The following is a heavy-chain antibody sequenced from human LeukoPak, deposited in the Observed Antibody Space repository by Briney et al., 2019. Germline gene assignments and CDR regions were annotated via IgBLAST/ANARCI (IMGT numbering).Heavy chain of an antibody. CDR3: ARRGDYDFWSGYSY. CDR2: IYSGGST. Sequence: GGSLRLSCAASGFTVSSNYMSWVRQAPGKGLEWVSVIYSGGSTYYADSVKGRFTISRDNSKNTLYLQMNSLRAEDTAVYYCARRGDYDFWSGYSYWAQGTLVTVSS. J-gene: IGHJ4*02. CDR1: GFTVSSNY. V-gene: IGHV3-66*04. D-gene: IGHD3-3*01.